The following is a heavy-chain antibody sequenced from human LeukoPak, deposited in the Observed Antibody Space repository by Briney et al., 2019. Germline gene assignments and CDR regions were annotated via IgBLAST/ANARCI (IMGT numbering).Heavy chain of an antibody. V-gene: IGHV3-23*01. D-gene: IGHD1-7*01. CDR2: LNEDGSTT. Sequence: GGSLRLSCVASEFTFSDYAMSWVRQAPGKGLEWVSGLNEDGSTTFYADSVQGRFIISRDNSQDIVYLQMSSLRVEDTAVYYCVKDYPRIGVTGTTSFFDYWGQGNLVTVSS. CDR1: EFTFSDYA. CDR3: VKDYPRIGVTGTTSFFDY. J-gene: IGHJ4*02.